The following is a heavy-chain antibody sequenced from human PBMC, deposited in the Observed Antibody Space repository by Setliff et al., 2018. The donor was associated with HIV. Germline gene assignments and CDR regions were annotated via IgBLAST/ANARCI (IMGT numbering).Heavy chain of an antibody. CDR1: GYSFTTHD. CDR3: ATTSSGWYGEPGVNAFDI. J-gene: IGHJ3*02. Sequence: ASVKVSCKASGYSFTTHDINWVRQSPGQGLEWMGWMNPDSGNTFYAQKFKGRVTMTRDTSTNTAYMELSSLTSDDTAVYYCATTSSGWYGEPGVNAFDIWGQGTMVTVSS. V-gene: IGHV1-8*02. D-gene: IGHD6-19*01. CDR2: MNPDSGNT.